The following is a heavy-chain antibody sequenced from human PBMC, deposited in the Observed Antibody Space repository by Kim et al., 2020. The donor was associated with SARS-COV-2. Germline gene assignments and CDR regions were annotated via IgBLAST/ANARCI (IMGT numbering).Heavy chain of an antibody. CDR1: GFTFSSYS. Sequence: GGSLRLSCAASGFTFSSYSMHWVRQAPGKGLVWVSRLNTDGSSSIYVDSVKGRPTISRDNATNTLYLQMNSLRAEDTAVYYCARGRWYSEDSDYGGQGT. D-gene: IGHD2-15*01. CDR2: LNTDGSSS. V-gene: IGHV3-74*01. J-gene: IGHJ4*02. CDR3: ARGRWYSEDSDY.